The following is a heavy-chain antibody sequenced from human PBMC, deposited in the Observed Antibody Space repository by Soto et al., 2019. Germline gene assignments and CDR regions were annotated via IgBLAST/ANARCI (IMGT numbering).Heavy chain of an antibody. J-gene: IGHJ5*02. CDR1: GFTFSSYA. Sequence: GGSLRLSCAASGFTFSSYAMSWVRQAPGKGLEWVSAISGSGGSTYYADSVKGRFTISRDNSKNTLYLQMNSLRAEDTAVYYCAKDFMVTVLGVNWFDPWGQGTLVTVSS. V-gene: IGHV3-23*01. D-gene: IGHD5-18*01. CDR3: AKDFMVTVLGVNWFDP. CDR2: ISGSGGST.